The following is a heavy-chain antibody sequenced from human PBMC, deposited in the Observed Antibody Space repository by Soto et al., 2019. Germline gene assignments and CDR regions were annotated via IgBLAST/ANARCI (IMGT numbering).Heavy chain of an antibody. D-gene: IGHD3-3*01. V-gene: IGHV3-23*01. CDR3: AKDEGDFWSGYYTGDYYYYGMDV. CDR2: ISGSGGST. J-gene: IGHJ6*02. Sequence: PEGSLRLSCAASGFTFSSYAMSWVRQAPGKGLEWVSAISGSGGSTYYADSVKGRFTISRDNSKNTLYLQMNSLRAEDTAVYYCAKDEGDFWSGYYTGDYYYYGMDVWGQGTTVTVSS. CDR1: GFTFSSYA.